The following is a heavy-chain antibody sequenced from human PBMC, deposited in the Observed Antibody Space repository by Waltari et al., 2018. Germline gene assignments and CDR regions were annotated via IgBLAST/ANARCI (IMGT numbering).Heavy chain of an antibody. J-gene: IGHJ4*02. Sequence: QITLKESGPTLVKPTQTLTLTCTLSGFSHSTRGVGVGWIRQPPGKALGWLGVIYWDDDKRYSPSLKNRLTITKDTSKNQVVLTMTNLDPVDTATYFCAHRGNSGWFGDFFYYWGQGILVTVSS. D-gene: IGHD6-19*01. CDR1: GFSHSTRGVG. CDR2: IYWDDDK. V-gene: IGHV2-5*02. CDR3: AHRGNSGWFGDFFYY.